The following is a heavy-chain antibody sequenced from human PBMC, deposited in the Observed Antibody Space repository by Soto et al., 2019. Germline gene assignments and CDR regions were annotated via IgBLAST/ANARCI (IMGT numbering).Heavy chain of an antibody. CDR3: AKDPRTGASAAEYFQH. J-gene: IGHJ1*01. D-gene: IGHD1-26*01. CDR1: GFTFNSYA. Sequence: GGSLRLSCAASGFTFNSYAMGWVRQAPGKGLEWVSSISSSGGNTYYADSVKGRFTISRDTSRNTLYLQINGLRADDTAVYYCAKDPRTGASAAEYFQHWGQGTLVTVSS. V-gene: IGHV3-23*01. CDR2: ISSSGGNT.